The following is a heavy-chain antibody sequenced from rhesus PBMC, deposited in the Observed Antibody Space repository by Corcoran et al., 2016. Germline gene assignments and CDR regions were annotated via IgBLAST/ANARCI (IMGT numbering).Heavy chain of an antibody. CDR3: TTGRITIRSYYFDY. Sequence: EVHLVESGGGLVQPGGSLRLSCAASGFTFSNYWMSWVRQAPGKGLDWVVRIKRKAECETADYAASVKVRFTISRDDSKNTLYLQMNSLKTEDTAVYYCTTGRITIRSYYFDYWGQGVLVTVSS. D-gene: IGHD3-3*01. V-gene: IGHV3-30*02. CDR2: IKRKAECETA. CDR1: GFTFSNYW. J-gene: IGHJ4*01.